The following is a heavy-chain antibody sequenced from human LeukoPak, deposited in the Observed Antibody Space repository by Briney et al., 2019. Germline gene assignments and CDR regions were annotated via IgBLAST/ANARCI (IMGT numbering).Heavy chain of an antibody. CDR3: ARRGIYYGSGRFDY. D-gene: IGHD3-10*01. J-gene: IGHJ4*02. CDR1: GGSLSGYY. CDR2: INHSGST. Sequence: SETLSLTCAVYGGSLSGYYWSWIRQPPGKGLEWIGEINHSGSTNYNPSLKSRVTISVDTSKNQFSLKLSSVTAADTAVYYCARRGIYYGSGRFDYWGQGTLVTVSS. V-gene: IGHV4-34*01.